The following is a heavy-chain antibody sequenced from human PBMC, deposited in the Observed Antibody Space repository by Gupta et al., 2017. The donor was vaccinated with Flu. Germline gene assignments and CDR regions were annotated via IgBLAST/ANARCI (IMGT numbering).Heavy chain of an antibody. CDR2: ISYDGSNK. J-gene: IGHJ3*02. Sequence: APGKGLEWVAVISYDGSNKYYADSVKGRFTISRDNSKNTLYLQMNSLRAEDTAVYYCARVIHGHTAMVFAFDIWGQGTMVTVSS. D-gene: IGHD5-18*01. CDR3: ARVIHGHTAMVFAFDI. V-gene: IGHV3-30-3*01.